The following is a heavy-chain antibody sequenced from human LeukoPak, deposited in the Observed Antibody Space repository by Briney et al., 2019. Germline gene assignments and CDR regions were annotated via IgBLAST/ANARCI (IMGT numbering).Heavy chain of an antibody. D-gene: IGHD6-19*01. Sequence: GGSLRLSCAASGFTFSSYWMEWVRLTPGKGLVWVSRINGDGSSTTYADSVKSRFPVSRANAKNAVYLQLNSLRAEDSAVYYCARIRAVASASFDFWGQGTMVTVSS. CDR1: GFTFSSYW. V-gene: IGHV3-74*01. J-gene: IGHJ3*01. CDR2: INGDGSST. CDR3: ARIRAVASASFDF.